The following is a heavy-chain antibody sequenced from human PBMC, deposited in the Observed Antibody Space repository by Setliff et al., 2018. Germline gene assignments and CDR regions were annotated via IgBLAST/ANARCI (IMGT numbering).Heavy chain of an antibody. CDR3: ARHDARGYYYYMDV. CDR2: DYYSGTT. V-gene: IGHV4-39*01. D-gene: IGHD3-10*01. CDR1: GGSISSGTYY. J-gene: IGHJ6*03. Sequence: PSETLSLTCTVSGGSISSGTYYWGWIRQPPGKGLEWIGSDYYSGTTYYNPSLKSSVTISIDTSKNQFSLKLSSVTAADTAIYYCARHDARGYYYYMDVWGEGTTV.